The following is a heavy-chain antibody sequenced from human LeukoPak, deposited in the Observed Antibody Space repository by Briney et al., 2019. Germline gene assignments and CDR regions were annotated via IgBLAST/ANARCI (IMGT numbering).Heavy chain of an antibody. CDR1: GDSISSGGYY. CDR2: IYHSGST. D-gene: IGHD3-16*02. Sequence: SETLSLTCTVSGDSISSGGYYWSWLRQPPGKGLEWIGYIYHSGSTSYNPSLKSRVTISVDRSRNQFSLKLASVTAADTAVYYCARDYPWNWFDPWGQGTLVTVSS. J-gene: IGHJ5*02. V-gene: IGHV4-30-2*01. CDR3: ARDYPWNWFDP.